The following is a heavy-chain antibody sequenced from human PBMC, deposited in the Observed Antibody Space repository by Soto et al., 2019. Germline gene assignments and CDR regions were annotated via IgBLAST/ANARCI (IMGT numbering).Heavy chain of an antibody. D-gene: IGHD3-16*01. J-gene: IGHJ4*02. V-gene: IGHV1-3*04. CDR3: ARDLYGEVDY. CDR2: INIGSGNT. Sequence: ASVKVSCKASGYAFSSYAMHWVRQAPGQRLEWMGWINIGSGNTEYSQNFQDRITITRDTSTSTAYMELSSLRSEDTAVYYCARDLYGEVDYWGQGTLVTVSS. CDR1: GYAFSSYA.